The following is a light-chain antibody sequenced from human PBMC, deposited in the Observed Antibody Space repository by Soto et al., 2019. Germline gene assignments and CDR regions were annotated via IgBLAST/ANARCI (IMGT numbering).Light chain of an antibody. CDR1: QSVSSY. Sequence: EIALTQSPATLSLSPGETATLSCRASQSVSSYLAWYQQKPGQAPRLLIYDASNRATGIPARFSGSGSGTDFTLTISSLEPEDFAVYYCQQRSNWPPITFGQGTRLEIK. V-gene: IGKV3-11*01. CDR2: DAS. J-gene: IGKJ5*01. CDR3: QQRSNWPPIT.